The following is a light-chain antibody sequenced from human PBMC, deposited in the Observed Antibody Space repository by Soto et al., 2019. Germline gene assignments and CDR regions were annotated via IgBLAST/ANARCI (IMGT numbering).Light chain of an antibody. CDR3: QQYNNWPFT. CDR2: GAS. V-gene: IGKV3-15*01. Sequence: EIVMTQSPATLSVSPGERATLSCMASQSVSSNLAWYQQKPGQAPRLLIYGASTRATGIPARFSGSGSGTEFTLTISSLQSEDFAVYDCQQYNNWPFTFGQGTRLEIK. CDR1: QSVSSN. J-gene: IGKJ5*01.